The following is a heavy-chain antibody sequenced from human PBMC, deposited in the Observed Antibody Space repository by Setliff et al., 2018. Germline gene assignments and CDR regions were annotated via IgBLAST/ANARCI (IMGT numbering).Heavy chain of an antibody. D-gene: IGHD3-10*01. Sequence: SETLSLTCAVSANTLSTSYYWGWVRQHPGKGLEWIGDIYKGGSTYYNPSLRSRVSMSLDTSKRQVSLNLNSVTAADTGVYYCARDPGFRSGTWSLDLWGQGTQVTVSS. V-gene: IGHV4-28*03. J-gene: IGHJ5*02. CDR1: ANTLSTSYY. CDR3: ARDPGFRSGTWSLDL. CDR2: IYKGGST.